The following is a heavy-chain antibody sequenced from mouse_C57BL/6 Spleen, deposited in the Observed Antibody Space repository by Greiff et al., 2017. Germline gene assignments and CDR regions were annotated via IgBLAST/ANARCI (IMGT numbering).Heavy chain of an antibody. D-gene: IGHD1-1*01. V-gene: IGHV1-76*01. J-gene: IGHJ1*03. CDR1: GYTFTDYY. CDR3: ASVYGSSYWYFDV. CDR2: IYPGSGNT. Sequence: QVQLQQSGAELVRPGASVKLSCKASGYTFTDYYINWVKQRPGQGLEWIARIYPGSGNTYYNEKFKGKATLTAEKSSSTAYMQLSSLTSEDSAVYFGASVYGSSYWYFDVWGTGTTVTVSS.